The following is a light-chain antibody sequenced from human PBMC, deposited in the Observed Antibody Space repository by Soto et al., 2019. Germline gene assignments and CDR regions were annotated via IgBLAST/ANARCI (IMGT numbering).Light chain of an antibody. Sequence: EVTLTQSPATVSLSPGETATLSSGASQTLLRGYLAWYQQRPGLAPRLIIYDVSRRATGIPDRFSGSGSGTEFTLSINRVEPEDFAVYYCQNYDGSWTFGQGTKVDIK. V-gene: IGKV3D-20*01. CDR3: QNYDGSWT. CDR1: QTLLRGY. CDR2: DVS. J-gene: IGKJ1*01.